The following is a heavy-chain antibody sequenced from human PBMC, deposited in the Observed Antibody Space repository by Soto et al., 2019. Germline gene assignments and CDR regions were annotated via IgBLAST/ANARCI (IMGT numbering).Heavy chain of an antibody. Sequence: PAEILALTCTFSVGSISIGDYCWSWIRQPPGKGLEWIGYIYYSGSTYYNPSLKSRVTISVDTSKNQFSLKLSSVTAADTAVYYRARGIPGASSGYYPSWGQGTMVTVSS. CDR3: ARGIPGASSGYYPS. D-gene: IGHD3-22*01. V-gene: IGHV4-30-4*01. CDR1: VGSISIGDYC. CDR2: IYYSGST. J-gene: IGHJ5*02.